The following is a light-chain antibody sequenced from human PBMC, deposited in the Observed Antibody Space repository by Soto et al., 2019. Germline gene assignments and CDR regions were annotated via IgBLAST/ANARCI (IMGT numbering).Light chain of an antibody. CDR2: AAS. J-gene: IGKJ3*01. CDR3: QKYSHVPV. Sequence: DIQMTQSPTSLSASVGDRVTITCRASQGIRNFVAWYQQKPGKAPKLLIYAASTLQSGVPARFSGRRSGTVFPLTISCLQPEDVATYSRQKYSHVPVFGPGTQVPIK. CDR1: QGIRNF. V-gene: IGKV1-27*01.